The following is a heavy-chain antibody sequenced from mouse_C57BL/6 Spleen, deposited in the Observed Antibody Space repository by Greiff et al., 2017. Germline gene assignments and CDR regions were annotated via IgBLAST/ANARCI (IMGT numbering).Heavy chain of an antibody. J-gene: IGHJ3*01. CDR2: INPNNGGT. D-gene: IGHD1-1*01. CDR3: AHGSSYGFAY. Sequence: VQLQQSGPELVKPGASVKISCKASGYTFTDYYMNWVKQSHGKSLEWIGDINPNNGGTSYNQKFKGKATLTVDKSSSTAYMERRSLTSEDSAVYYCAHGSSYGFAYWGQGTLVTVSA. V-gene: IGHV1-26*01. CDR1: GYTFTDYY.